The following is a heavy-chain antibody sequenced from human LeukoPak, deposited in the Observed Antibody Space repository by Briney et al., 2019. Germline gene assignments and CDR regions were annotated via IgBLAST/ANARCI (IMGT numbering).Heavy chain of an antibody. CDR3: ARSASDYSSYGMDV. CDR2: IYHSGST. J-gene: IGHJ6*02. CDR1: SGSISTANW. V-gene: IGHV4-4*02. Sequence: SETLSLTCTVSSGSISTANWWSWVRQSPGKGLEWIGEIYHSGSTNYNSSLRSRVIISIDKSKNQFSLTLSSVTAADTAVYYCARSASDYSSYGMDVWGQGTTVTVSS.